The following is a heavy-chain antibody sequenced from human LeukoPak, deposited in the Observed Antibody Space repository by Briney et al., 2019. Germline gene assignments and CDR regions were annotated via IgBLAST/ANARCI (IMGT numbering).Heavy chain of an antibody. CDR3: AKLGTDCSGASCYRRSFDY. CDR1: GFTFSIHA. Sequence: PGGSLRLSCAASGFTFSIHAMSWVRQAPGKGLEWVSAITDSGDSTYYADSVEGRFTISRDNSKNTLYPQMNSLRAEDTAVYYCAKLGTDCSGASCYRRSFDYWGQGTLVTVSS. J-gene: IGHJ4*02. D-gene: IGHD2-15*01. CDR2: ITDSGDST. V-gene: IGHV3-23*01.